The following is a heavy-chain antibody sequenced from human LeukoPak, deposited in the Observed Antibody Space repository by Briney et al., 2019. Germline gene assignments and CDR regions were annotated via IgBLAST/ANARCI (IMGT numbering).Heavy chain of an antibody. Sequence: GGSLRLSCAASGFTFSSYAMHWVRQAPGKGLEWVAVISYDGSNKYYADSVKGRFTISRDNSKNTLYLQMNSLRAEDTAVYYCAKDGSPYGSGSHDLVYWFDPWGQGTLVTVSS. V-gene: IGHV3-30*04. D-gene: IGHD3-10*01. CDR1: GFTFSSYA. J-gene: IGHJ5*02. CDR3: AKDGSPYGSGSHDLVYWFDP. CDR2: ISYDGSNK.